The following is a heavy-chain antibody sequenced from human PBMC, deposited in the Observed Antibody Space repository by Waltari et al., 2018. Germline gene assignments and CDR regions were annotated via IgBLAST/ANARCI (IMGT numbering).Heavy chain of an antibody. CDR2: INHSGST. V-gene: IGHV4-34*01. J-gene: IGHJ4*02. CDR1: GGSFSGYY. CDR3: ARGRSFYYDFWSGYYPFFDY. Sequence: QVQLQQWGAGLLKPSETLSLTCAVYGGSFSGYYWSWIRQPPGKGREWIGEINHSGSTNYNPSLKSRVTISVDTSKNQFSLKLSSVTAADTAVYYCARGRSFYYDFWSGYYPFFDYWGQGTLVTVSS. D-gene: IGHD3-3*01.